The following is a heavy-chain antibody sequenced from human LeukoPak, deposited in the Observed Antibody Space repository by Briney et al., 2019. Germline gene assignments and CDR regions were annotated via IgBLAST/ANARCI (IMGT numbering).Heavy chain of an antibody. CDR2: INPNSGGT. Sequence: GASVKVSCKASGYTFTGYYMHWVRQAPGQGLEWMGWINPNSGGTNYAQKLQGRVTMTTDTSTSTAYMELRSLRSDDTAVYYCAREGGGSYYASGYNWFDPWGQGTLVTVSS. CDR3: AREGGGSYYASGYNWFDP. CDR1: GYTFTGYY. D-gene: IGHD1-26*01. J-gene: IGHJ5*02. V-gene: IGHV1-2*02.